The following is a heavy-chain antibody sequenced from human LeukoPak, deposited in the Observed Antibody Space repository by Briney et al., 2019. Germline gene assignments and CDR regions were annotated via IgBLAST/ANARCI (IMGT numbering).Heavy chain of an antibody. V-gene: IGHV4-34*01. J-gene: IGHJ5*02. CDR3: ARVGRHHSGGILSSSWSNTLGWFDP. Sequence: PSETLSLTCAAYGGSFSGYYWSWIRQPPGKGLEGIGDINHNGSTNYNPSLKSRVTISVDTSKNQFSLKLSSVTAADTAVYYCARVGRHHSGGILSSSWSNTLGWFDPWGQGTLVTVSS. D-gene: IGHD6-13*01. CDR1: GGSFSGYY. CDR2: INHNGST.